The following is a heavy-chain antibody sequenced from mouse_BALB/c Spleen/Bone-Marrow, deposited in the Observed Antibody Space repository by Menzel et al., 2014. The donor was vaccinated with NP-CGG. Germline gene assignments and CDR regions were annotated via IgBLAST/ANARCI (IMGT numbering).Heavy chain of an antibody. CDR1: GFTFSSYG. J-gene: IGHJ4*01. CDR2: ISSGGSYT. Sequence: EVQVVESGGDLVKSGGSLKLSCAASGFTFSSYGMSWVRRTPDKRLEWVAIISSGGSYTYYPDSVKGRFTISRDNAKNALWLQMRSLKSEDTAMYCCARHNYGYYAMDYWGQGASVTVSS. D-gene: IGHD1-1*01. V-gene: IGHV5-6*01. CDR3: ARHNYGYYAMDY.